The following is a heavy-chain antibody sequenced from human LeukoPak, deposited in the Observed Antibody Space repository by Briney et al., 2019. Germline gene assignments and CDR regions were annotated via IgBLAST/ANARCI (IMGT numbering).Heavy chain of an antibody. V-gene: IGHV4-61*02. D-gene: IGHD3-22*01. Sequence: PSETLSLTCTVSGGSISIGSYYWSWIRQPAGKGLEWIGRIYTSGSTNYNPSLKSRVTISVDTSKNQFSLKLSSVAAADTAVYYCARAAVYYDSSGLDYWGQGTLVTVSS. CDR2: IYTSGST. J-gene: IGHJ4*02. CDR3: ARAAVYYDSSGLDY. CDR1: GGSISIGSYY.